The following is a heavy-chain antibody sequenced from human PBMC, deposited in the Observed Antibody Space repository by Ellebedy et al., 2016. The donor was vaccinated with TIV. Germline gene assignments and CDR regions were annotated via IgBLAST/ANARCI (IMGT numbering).Heavy chain of an antibody. CDR1: GFSVSRNY. V-gene: IGHV3-53*01. Sequence: GESLKISXSVSGFSVSRNYMSWVRQAPGKGLEWVSLIYSSATTYYADSVRGRFTISRDNAKNSLYLQMNSLRAEDTAVYYCASARYSYGYGWFDPWGQGTLVTVSS. D-gene: IGHD5-18*01. CDR3: ASARYSYGYGWFDP. J-gene: IGHJ5*02. CDR2: IYSSATT.